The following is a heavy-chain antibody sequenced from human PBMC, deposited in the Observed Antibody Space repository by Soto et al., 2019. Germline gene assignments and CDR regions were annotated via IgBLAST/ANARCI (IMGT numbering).Heavy chain of an antibody. CDR2: ISTSSDAI. Sequence: SLRLSCAASGFTFSLYYMNWVRQAPGKGLEWISCISTSSDAIYYADSLEGRFTISRDNAKSSLYLQMNSLTDEDTAVYYCARATGGDYPLDYWGQGTLVTVSS. V-gene: IGHV3-48*02. CDR3: ARATGGDYPLDY. CDR1: GFTFSLYY. J-gene: IGHJ4*02. D-gene: IGHD4-17*01.